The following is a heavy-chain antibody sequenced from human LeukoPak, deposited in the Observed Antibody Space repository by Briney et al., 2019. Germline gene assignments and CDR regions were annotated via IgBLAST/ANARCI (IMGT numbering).Heavy chain of an antibody. V-gene: IGHV1-2*06. D-gene: IGHD3-22*01. CDR3: ARAQYDSSGYPNVDY. J-gene: IGHJ4*02. CDR1: GYTFTGYY. Sequence: ASVKVSCKASGYTFTGYYMHWVRQAPGQGLEWMGRINPNSGGTNYAQKFQGRVTMTRDTSISTAYMELSRLRSDDTAVYYCARAQYDSSGYPNVDYRGQGTLVTVSS. CDR2: INPNSGGT.